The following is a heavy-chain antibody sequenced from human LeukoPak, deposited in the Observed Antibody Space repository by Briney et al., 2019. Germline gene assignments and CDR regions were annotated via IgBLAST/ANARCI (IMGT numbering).Heavy chain of an antibody. CDR3: ARDRSLWIGPDY. CDR1: GYTFTSYA. Sequence: GSVNVSCKASGYTFTSYAMHWVRQAPGQRLEWMGWINAGNGNTKYSQKFQGRVTITRDTSASTVYMELSSLRSEDTAVYYCARDRSLWIGPDYWGQGTLVTVSS. V-gene: IGHV1-3*01. D-gene: IGHD3-10*01. J-gene: IGHJ4*02. CDR2: INAGNGNT.